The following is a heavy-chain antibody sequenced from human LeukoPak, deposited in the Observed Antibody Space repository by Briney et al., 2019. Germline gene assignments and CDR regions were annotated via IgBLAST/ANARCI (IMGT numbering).Heavy chain of an antibody. CDR1: GFTLSSYA. CDR3: ARDRIAVAGAYYYYGMDV. D-gene: IGHD6-19*01. J-gene: IGHJ6*02. CDR2: ISGSGGST. Sequence: GGSLRLSCAASGFTLSSYAMSWVRQAPGKGLEWVSAISGSGGSTYYADSVKGRFTISRDNAKNSLYLQMNSLRAEDTAVYYCARDRIAVAGAYYYYGMDVWGQGTTVTVSS. V-gene: IGHV3-23*01.